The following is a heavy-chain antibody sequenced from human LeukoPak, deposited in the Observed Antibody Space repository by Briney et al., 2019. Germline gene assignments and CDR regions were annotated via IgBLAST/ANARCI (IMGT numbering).Heavy chain of an antibody. CDR2: IYFSGST. CDR3: ARSEGLRSYLREGGPVDH. D-gene: IGHD3-10*01. CDR1: GDSIITGYY. J-gene: IGHJ4*02. Sequence: PSETLSLTCTVSGDSIITGYYWSWIRQHPGKGLEWIGYIYFSGSTYYNPSLKSRLTISIDTSKNQFSLKLNSVTAADTAVYYCARSEGLRSYLREGGPVDHWGQGILVTVSS. V-gene: IGHV4-31*03.